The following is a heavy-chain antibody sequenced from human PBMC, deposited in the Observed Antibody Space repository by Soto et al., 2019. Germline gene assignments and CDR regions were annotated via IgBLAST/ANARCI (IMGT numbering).Heavy chain of an antibody. CDR2: ISYDGSNK. V-gene: IGHV3-30*18. D-gene: IGHD2-21*02. Sequence: QVQLVESGGGVVQPGRSLRLSCAASGFTFSSYGMHWVRQAPGKGLVWVAVISYDGSNKYYADSVKGRFTISRDNSKNTLYLQMNSLRAEDTAVYYCAKGRVEVVVTASDGANYGMDVWGQGTTVTVSS. J-gene: IGHJ6*02. CDR3: AKGRVEVVVTASDGANYGMDV. CDR1: GFTFSSYG.